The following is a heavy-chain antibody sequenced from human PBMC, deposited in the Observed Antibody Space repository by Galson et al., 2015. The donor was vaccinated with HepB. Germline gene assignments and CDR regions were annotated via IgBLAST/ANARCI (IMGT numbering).Heavy chain of an antibody. CDR2: ISSSSSSI. CDR3: ARDRRYNSGWFDY. Sequence: SLRLSCAASGFSLSTYSMNWVRQAPGKGLEWVSYISSSSSSIYYADSVKGRFIISRDNAQNSLYLQMNSLRDEDTAVYYCARDRRYNSGWFDYWGQGTLVTVSS. CDR1: GFSLSTYS. V-gene: IGHV3-48*02. J-gene: IGHJ5*01. D-gene: IGHD6-19*01.